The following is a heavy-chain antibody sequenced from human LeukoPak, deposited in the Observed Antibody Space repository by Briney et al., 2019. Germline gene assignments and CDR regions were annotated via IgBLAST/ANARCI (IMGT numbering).Heavy chain of an antibody. CDR2: IRNKANSYTT. V-gene: IGHV3-72*01. Sequence: PGGSLRLSCAASGFTFSDHYIDWVRQAPGKGLEWVGRIRNKANSYTTEYAASVKGRFTISRDDSKNSLYLQMNSLKTEDTAVYSCARVGATTEGFDYWGQGTLVTVSS. D-gene: IGHD1-26*01. CDR3: ARVGATTEGFDY. J-gene: IGHJ4*02. CDR1: GFTFSDHY.